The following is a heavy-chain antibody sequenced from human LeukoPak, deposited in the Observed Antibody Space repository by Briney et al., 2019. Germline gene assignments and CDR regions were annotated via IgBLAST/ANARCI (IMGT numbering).Heavy chain of an antibody. J-gene: IGHJ4*02. CDR3: ARDKGGYSGYEHTFDY. V-gene: IGHV4-30-4*01. CDR1: GGSISSGDYY. CDR2: IYYSGST. Sequence: PSQTLSLTCTVSGGSISSGDYYWSWIRQPPGKGLEWIGYIYYSGSTYYNPSLKSRVTISVDTSKNQFSLKLSSVTAADTAVYYCARDKGGYSGYEHTFDYWGQGTLVTVSS. D-gene: IGHD5-12*01.